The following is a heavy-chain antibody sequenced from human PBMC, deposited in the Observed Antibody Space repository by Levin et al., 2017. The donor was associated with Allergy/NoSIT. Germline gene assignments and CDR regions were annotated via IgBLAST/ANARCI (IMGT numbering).Heavy chain of an antibody. Sequence: GESLKISCQASGYTFTNYAVNWLRQAPGQGPEWMGWISTKTGIPRYAHCFRGRFDFSLDTSVSTANLQISSLKAEDTAVYYCASDIEVAGSQAMDVWGQGTTVTVSS. J-gene: IGHJ6*02. CDR2: ISTKTGIP. CDR1: GYTFTNYA. V-gene: IGHV7-4-1*02. CDR3: ASDIEVAGSQAMDV. D-gene: IGHD6-19*01.